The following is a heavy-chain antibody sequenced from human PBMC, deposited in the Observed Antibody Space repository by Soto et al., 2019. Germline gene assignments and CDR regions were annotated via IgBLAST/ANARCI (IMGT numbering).Heavy chain of an antibody. CDR3: ALGGAYYDFWSGSDWFDP. CDR1: GGTFSSYA. V-gene: IGHV1-69*13. CDR2: IIPIFGTA. Sequence: SVKVSCKASGGTFSSYAIIWVRQAPGQGLEWMGGIIPIFGTANYAQKFQGRVTITADESTSTAYMELSSLRSEDTAVYYCALGGAYYDFWSGSDWFDPWGQGTLVTAPQ. J-gene: IGHJ5*02. D-gene: IGHD3-3*01.